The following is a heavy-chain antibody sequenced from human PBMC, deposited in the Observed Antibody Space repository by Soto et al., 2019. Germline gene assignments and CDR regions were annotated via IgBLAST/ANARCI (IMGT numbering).Heavy chain of an antibody. CDR2: ISSSGTT. Sequence: PSETLSLTCTVSGVSVSSTGYYWIWIPQTPAKGLESLGHISSSGTTYDNPSLRRRVTIPLDTSQSQFSLQMTSVTTADTDGYYCVRFVIYYYYGVDVWGQGTTVTVSS. D-gene: IGHD2-21*01. J-gene: IGHJ6*02. CDR1: GVSVSSTGYY. CDR3: VRFVIYYYYGVDV. V-gene: IGHV4-31*03.